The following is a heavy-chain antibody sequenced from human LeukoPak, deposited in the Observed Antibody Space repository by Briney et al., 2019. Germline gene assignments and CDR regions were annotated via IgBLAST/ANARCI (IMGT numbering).Heavy chain of an antibody. CDR3: AKRGVVIRVILVGFQKEAYYFDS. D-gene: IGHD3-22*01. CDR2: ISDRGRWT. V-gene: IGHV3-23*01. CDR1: GITHTNSG. Sequence: PGGSLRLSPALPGITHTNSGMSSVPTALGAGLGWVAGISDRGRWTNYADSVKGRFTISTDHPKTTLYLQMNSLRAEDTAMYFCAKRGVVIRVILVGFQKEAYYFDSWGQGALVTVSS. J-gene: IGHJ4*02.